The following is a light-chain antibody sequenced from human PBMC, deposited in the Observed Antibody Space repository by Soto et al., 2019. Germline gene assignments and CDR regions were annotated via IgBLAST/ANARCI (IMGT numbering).Light chain of an antibody. CDR2: SAS. J-gene: IGKJ2*01. CDR1: QAMSNS. Sequence: DIQMTQSPSSLSASLGDRVIITCRASQAMSNSLAWFQQKPGKAPKSLLYSASGLQGGVPSRFSGSGSGTDFTLTISSLQPEDFATYYSLQYHSYPYTVGQGTKL. V-gene: IGKV1-16*01. CDR3: LQYHSYPYT.